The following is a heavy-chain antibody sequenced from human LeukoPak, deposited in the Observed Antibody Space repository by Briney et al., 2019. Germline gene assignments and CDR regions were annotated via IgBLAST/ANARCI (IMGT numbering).Heavy chain of an antibody. D-gene: IGHD3-10*01. CDR3: ASVTYYYGSGNVYYFDY. V-gene: IGHV4-34*01. CDR2: INHSGST. J-gene: IGHJ4*02. CDR1: GGSFSGYY. Sequence: SETLSLTCAVYGGSFSGYYWGWIRQPPGKGLEWIGEINHSGSTNYNPSLKSRVTISVDTSKNQFSLKLSSVTAADTAVYYCASVTYYYGSGNVYYFDYWGQETLVTVSS.